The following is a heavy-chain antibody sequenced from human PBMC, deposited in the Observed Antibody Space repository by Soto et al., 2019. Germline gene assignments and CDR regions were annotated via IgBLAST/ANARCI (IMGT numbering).Heavy chain of an antibody. CDR1: GFAFGNSW. V-gene: IGHV3-74*01. J-gene: IGHJ4*02. CDR3: ATAEVDY. Sequence: GGSLRLSCAASGFAFGNSWMHWVRQPPGKGPEWVSRMTSDGRTIQYADSVKGRFTASRDNAKNTLYLQMDSQRAEDTAMYYCATAEVDYWGPGTLVTVSS. CDR2: MTSDGRTI.